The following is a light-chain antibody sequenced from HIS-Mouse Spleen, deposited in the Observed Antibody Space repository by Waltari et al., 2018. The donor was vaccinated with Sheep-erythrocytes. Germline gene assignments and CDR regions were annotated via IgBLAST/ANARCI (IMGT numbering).Light chain of an antibody. CDR2: AAS. Sequence: SQVPAVPSRVPIPCRASQGIRNDLGWYQQKPGKAPKLLIYAASSLQSGVPSRFSGSGSGTEFTLTISSLQPEDFATYYCLQDYNYPYTFGQGTKLEIK. J-gene: IGKJ2*01. CDR1: QGIRND. CDR3: LQDYNYPYT. V-gene: IGKV1-6*01.